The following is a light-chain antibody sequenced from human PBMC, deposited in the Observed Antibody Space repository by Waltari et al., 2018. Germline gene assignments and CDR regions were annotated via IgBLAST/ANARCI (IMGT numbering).Light chain of an antibody. Sequence: QSALTQPASVSGSPGQSIAISCTGTSSDVGAYTHVSWFQQHPGKAPRLLIYELINRPSGVSDRFSASKSGNTASLTISGLQPEDEADYYCYSYTTSATFLFGGGTKLTVL. CDR1: SSDVGAYTH. J-gene: IGLJ2*01. V-gene: IGLV2-14*03. CDR2: ELI. CDR3: YSYTTSATFL.